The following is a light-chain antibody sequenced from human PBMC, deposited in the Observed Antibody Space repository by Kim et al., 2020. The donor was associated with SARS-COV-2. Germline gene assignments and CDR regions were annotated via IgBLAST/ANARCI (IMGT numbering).Light chain of an antibody. CDR1: NLGDKF. CDR3: QAWDSSTGV. CDR2: QDS. J-gene: IGLJ2*01. Sequence: SVSPGQTASITCSGDNLGDKFACWYQQKPGQSPVLVIYQDSKRPSGIPERFSGSNSGNTATLTISGTQAMDEADYYCQAWDSSTGVFGGGTKLTVL. V-gene: IGLV3-1*01.